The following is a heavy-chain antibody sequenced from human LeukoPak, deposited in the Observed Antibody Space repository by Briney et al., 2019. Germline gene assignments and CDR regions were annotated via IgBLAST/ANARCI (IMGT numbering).Heavy chain of an antibody. CDR2: IYYSGST. CDR3: ARGRGVGGRLNFDY. D-gene: IGHD4-23*01. CDR1: GGSTSSYY. Sequence: SETLSLTCTVSGGSTSSYYWSWIRQPPGKGLEWIGYIYYSGSTNYNPSLKSRVTISVDTSKNQFSLKLSSVTAADTAVYYCARGRGVGGRLNFDYWGQGTLVTVSS. J-gene: IGHJ4*02. V-gene: IGHV4-59*01.